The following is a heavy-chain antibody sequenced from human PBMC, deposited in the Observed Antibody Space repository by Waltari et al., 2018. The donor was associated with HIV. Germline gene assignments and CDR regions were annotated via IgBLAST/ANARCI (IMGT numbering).Heavy chain of an antibody. D-gene: IGHD2-21*02. J-gene: IGHJ3*02. CDR2: IHYTGNT. V-gene: IGHV4-59*01. CDR1: GDSISNYY. CDR3: ARDCGGDCSRAFDI. Sequence: QVQLQESGPGLVKPSETLSLTCTVSGDSISNYYWTWIRHPPGKGLEWIGYIHYTGNTNYNPSLKRRVTISVDTSKNQFSLKLNSVTAADTAVYYCARDCGGDCSRAFDIWGQGTMVTVSS.